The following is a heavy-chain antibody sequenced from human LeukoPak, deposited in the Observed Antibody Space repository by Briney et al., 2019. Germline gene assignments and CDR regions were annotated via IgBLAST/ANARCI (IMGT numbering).Heavy chain of an antibody. V-gene: IGHV4-39*07. J-gene: IGHJ4*02. CDR2: IDYSRTT. Sequence: PSETLSLSSTVSGDSVTNNKYFWGWIRQPPGKGLEHIGSIDYSRTTYYNPSLKSRVTISLDTSKNQFSLRLSSVTPACTAVYYCAGLGVMVLVYQFEFWGPGMPVTVSS. D-gene: IGHD2-8*01. CDR1: GDSVTNNKYF. CDR3: AGLGVMVLVYQFEF.